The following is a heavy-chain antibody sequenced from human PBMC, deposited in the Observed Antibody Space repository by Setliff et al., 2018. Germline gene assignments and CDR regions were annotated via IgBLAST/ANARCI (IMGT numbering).Heavy chain of an antibody. CDR3: ATGFVGFGVVPRALDV. D-gene: IGHD3-3*01. V-gene: IGHV1-69*13. CDR1: GGTFSSYA. Sequence: VASVKVSCKASGGTFSSYAISWVRQAPGQGLEWMGGVIPIFRTANYAQKFQGRVTITADESTSTAYMELSSLRSEDTAVYYCATGFVGFGVVPRALDVWGKGTTVTVSS. J-gene: IGHJ6*04. CDR2: VIPIFRTA.